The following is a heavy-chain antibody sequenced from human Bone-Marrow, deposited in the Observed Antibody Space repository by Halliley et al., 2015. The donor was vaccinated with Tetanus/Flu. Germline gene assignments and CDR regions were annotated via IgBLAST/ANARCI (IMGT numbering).Heavy chain of an antibody. J-gene: IGHJ4*02. Sequence: SLRLSCTASGFMFSRYWMSWIRQAPGKGLERVANSNQDESEKYYLDSVEGRFTISRDNARNSVFLEMSSLRAEDTAVYYCVRDYSPGSRHFDLWGLGTLVSVSS. CDR3: VRDYSPGSRHFDL. CDR2: SNQDESEK. D-gene: IGHD2-8*02. CDR1: GFMFSRYW. V-gene: IGHV3-7*03.